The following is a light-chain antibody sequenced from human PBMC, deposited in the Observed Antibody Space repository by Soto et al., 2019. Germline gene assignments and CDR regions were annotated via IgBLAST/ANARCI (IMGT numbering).Light chain of an antibody. Sequence: EVVMTQSPATLSVFPGERATLSCRASETVHSNLAWYQQKPGQAPRLLISGASTRATGIPARFSGSGSGTEFTLTISSLQSEDFATYYCQQRETFGPGTKVDIK. CDR1: ETVHSN. CDR2: GAS. CDR3: QQRET. V-gene: IGKV3-15*01. J-gene: IGKJ3*01.